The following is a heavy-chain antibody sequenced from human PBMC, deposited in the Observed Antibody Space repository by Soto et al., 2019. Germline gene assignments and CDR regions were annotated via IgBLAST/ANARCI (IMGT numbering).Heavy chain of an antibody. CDR2: IIPIFGTA. Sequence: QVQLVQSGAEVKKPGSSVKVSCKASGGTFSNYAISWVRQAPGQGPEWMGGIIPIFGTANYAQKFQGRVTITADKSTSTAYMELSSLRSEDTAVYYCARDMTGTTVPYFDYWGQGTLVTVSS. CDR1: GGTFSNYA. V-gene: IGHV1-69*06. J-gene: IGHJ4*02. D-gene: IGHD1-7*01. CDR3: ARDMTGTTVPYFDY.